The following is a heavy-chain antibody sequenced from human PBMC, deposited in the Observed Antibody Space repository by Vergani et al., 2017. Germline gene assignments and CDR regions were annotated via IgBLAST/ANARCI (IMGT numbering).Heavy chain of an antibody. CDR3: ARARKFRFGVVWENWFDP. CDR1: GFTFNEYW. J-gene: IGHJ5*02. D-gene: IGHD3-3*01. CDR2: MNGDGDTI. Sequence: EVQLLESGGDLVQPGGSLRLSCAASGFTFNEYWMHCARQVPGKGLVWVSGMNGDGDTISYADSVKGRFTISRDNAKNTLFLQMNSLRAEDTAVYYCARARKFRFGVVWENWFDPWGQGTLVTVSS. V-gene: IGHV3-74*02.